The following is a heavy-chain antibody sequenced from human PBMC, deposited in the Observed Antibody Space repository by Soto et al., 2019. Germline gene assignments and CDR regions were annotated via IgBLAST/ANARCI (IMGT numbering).Heavy chain of an antibody. D-gene: IGHD6-13*01. CDR3: ARGMEMAAAGILH. J-gene: IGHJ1*01. Sequence: PSETLSLTCAVSSGSISSTNWWRWVRQPPGKGLEWIGEIYHSGSTNYNPSLMSRVTISVDKSKNQFSLKLSSVTVADTAVYYCARGMEMAAAGILHWGQGTLVTVS. CDR1: SGSISSTNW. CDR2: IYHSGST. V-gene: IGHV4-4*02.